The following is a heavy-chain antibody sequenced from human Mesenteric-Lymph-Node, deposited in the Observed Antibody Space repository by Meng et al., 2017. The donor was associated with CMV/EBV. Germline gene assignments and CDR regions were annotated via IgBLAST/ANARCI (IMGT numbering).Heavy chain of an antibody. J-gene: IGHJ1*01. CDR2: IYYSGST. CDR3: ASYDPDAEYFQH. D-gene: IGHD3-3*01. V-gene: IGHV4-59*01. Sequence: SETLSLTCAVYGGSFSGYYWSWIRQPPGKGLEWIGYIYYSGSTNYNPSLKSRVTISVDTSKNQFSLKLSSVTAADTAVYYCASYDPDAEYFQHWGQGTLVTVSS. CDR1: GGSFSGYY.